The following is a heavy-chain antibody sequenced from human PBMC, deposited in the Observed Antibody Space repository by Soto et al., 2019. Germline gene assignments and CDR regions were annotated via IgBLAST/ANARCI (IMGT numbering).Heavy chain of an antibody. CDR2: IYYSGST. CDR1: GGSISSSSYY. V-gene: IGHV4-39*07. Sequence: PSETLSLTCTVSGGSISSSSYYWGWIRQPPGKGLEWIGNIYYSGSTYYNPSLKSRVTISVDTSKNQFSLKLSSVTAADTAVYYCARTYYYDSSGYFPDYWGQGTLVTVSS. CDR3: ARTYYYDSSGYFPDY. J-gene: IGHJ4*02. D-gene: IGHD3-22*01.